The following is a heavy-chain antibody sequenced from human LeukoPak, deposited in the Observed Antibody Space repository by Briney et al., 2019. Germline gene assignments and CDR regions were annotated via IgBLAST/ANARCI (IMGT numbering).Heavy chain of an antibody. CDR2: ISPTGGST. V-gene: IGHV1-46*01. J-gene: IGHJ4*02. D-gene: IGHD6-19*01. Sequence: ASVKVSCKASGYTFTSFHMHWVRQAPGQGLEWMGTISPTGGSTTHAQKFQGRVTMTRDTSTSTVYMELSSLRSEDTAVYYCARDSLGSGWSHFDSWGQGTLVTVSS. CDR1: GYTFTSFH. CDR3: ARDSLGSGWSHFDS.